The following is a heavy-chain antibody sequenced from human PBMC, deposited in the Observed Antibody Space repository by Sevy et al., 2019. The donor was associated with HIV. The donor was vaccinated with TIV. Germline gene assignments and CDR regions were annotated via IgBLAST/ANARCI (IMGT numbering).Heavy chain of an antibody. CDR1: GGSISSYY. CDR3: ARVRYTYGFPIFFDY. V-gene: IGHV4-59*01. Sequence: SETLSLTCSVSGGSISSYYWSWIRQPPGKGLEWIDYSGSTWYNSSLKSRVTISVDRSKNQFCLKLRSVTAADTAIYYCARVRYTYGFPIFFDYWGQGILVTVSS. D-gene: IGHD5-18*01. J-gene: IGHJ4*02. CDR2: YSGST.